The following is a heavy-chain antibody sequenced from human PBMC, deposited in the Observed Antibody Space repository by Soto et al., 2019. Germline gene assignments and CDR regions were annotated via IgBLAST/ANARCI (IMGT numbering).Heavy chain of an antibody. D-gene: IGHD6-19*01. V-gene: IGHV1-18*01. Sequence: ASVKVSCKASGYTFTSYGISWVRQAPGQGLEWMGWISAYNGNTNYAQRLQGRVTMTTDTSTSTAYMELRSLRSDDTAVYYCARDAYSSGGGPFDAFDIWGQGTMVTVSS. CDR2: ISAYNGNT. CDR3: ARDAYSSGGGPFDAFDI. J-gene: IGHJ3*02. CDR1: GYTFTSYG.